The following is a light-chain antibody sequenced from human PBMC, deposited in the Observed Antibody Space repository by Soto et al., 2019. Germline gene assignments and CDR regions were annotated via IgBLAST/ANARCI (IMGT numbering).Light chain of an antibody. Sequence: EIVMTQSPATLSVSPGERATLSCRASQSVSSNLAWYQQKPGQAPRLLSYGASTRATGIPARFSGSGSGTEFTLTISSLQYEDFAVYYYQQDNNWPPWTFGQGTKVDIK. CDR3: QQDNNWPPWT. CDR2: GAS. J-gene: IGKJ1*01. V-gene: IGKV3-15*01. CDR1: QSVSSN.